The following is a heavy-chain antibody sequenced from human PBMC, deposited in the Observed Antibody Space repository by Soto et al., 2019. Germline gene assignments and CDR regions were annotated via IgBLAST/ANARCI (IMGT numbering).Heavy chain of an antibody. J-gene: IGHJ5*02. Sequence: SDTGSLAGAVCGASRSDNYSNGLRQPPGKGLEWIGEINHSGNTNYNPSLRSRVTISIDTSKNQLSLNLRSVSAADTAVYYCERGRGEFDAWGQGT. V-gene: IGHV4-34*01. CDR1: GASRSDNY. CDR3: ERGRGEFDA. D-gene: IGHD2-21*01. CDR2: INHSGNT.